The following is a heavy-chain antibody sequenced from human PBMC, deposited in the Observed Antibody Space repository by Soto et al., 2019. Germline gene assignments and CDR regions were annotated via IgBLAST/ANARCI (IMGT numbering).Heavy chain of an antibody. J-gene: IGHJ6*02. CDR2: IIPIFGTA. CDR3: ASRGYCSSTSCSPYYYYGMDV. Sequence: QVQLVQSRAEVKKPGSSVKVSCKASGGTFSSYAISWVRQAPGQGLEWMGGIIPIFGTANYAQKFQGRVTITADKSKSTVYMELSSLRSEDTAVYYCASRGYCSSTSCSPYYYYGMDVWGQGTTVTVSS. V-gene: IGHV1-69*06. D-gene: IGHD2-2*01. CDR1: GGTFSSYA.